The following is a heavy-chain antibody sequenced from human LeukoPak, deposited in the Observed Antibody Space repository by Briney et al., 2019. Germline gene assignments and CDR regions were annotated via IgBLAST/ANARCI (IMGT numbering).Heavy chain of an antibody. CDR1: GITLSSYG. CDR3: ARDTSVIIVGATMSRLEDY. D-gene: IGHD1-26*01. V-gene: IGHV3-7*01. CDR2: IKEDGSEK. J-gene: IGHJ4*02. Sequence: GGSLRLSCAASGITLSSYGMHWVRQAPGKGLEWVANIKEDGSEKYYVDPVKGRFTISRDNAKNSLYLQMNSLRAEDTAVYYCARDTSVIIVGATMSRLEDYWGQGTLVTVSS.